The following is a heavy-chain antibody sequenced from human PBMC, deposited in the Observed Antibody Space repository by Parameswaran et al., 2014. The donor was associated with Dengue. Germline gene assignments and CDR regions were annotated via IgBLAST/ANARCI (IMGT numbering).Heavy chain of an antibody. Sequence: VRQAPGKGLEWVAIISYDGSNKYYADSVKGRFTISRDNSKNTLYLQMNSLRAEDTAVYYCAKDHSNYYYYYGMDVWGQGTTVTVSS. D-gene: IGHD4-11*01. J-gene: IGHJ6*02. CDR2: ISYDGSNK. V-gene: IGHV3-30*18. CDR3: AKDHSNYYYYYGMDV.